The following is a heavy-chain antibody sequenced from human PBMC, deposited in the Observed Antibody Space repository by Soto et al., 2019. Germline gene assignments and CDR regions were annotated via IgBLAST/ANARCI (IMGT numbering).Heavy chain of an antibody. Sequence: QVQLVESGGGVVQPGRSLRLSCAASGFTFSSYGMHWVRQAPGKGLEWVAVIWYDGSNKYYADSVKGRFTISRDNSKKALYLEMNSLRAEDPGVYYCGRELSVTRGGGFDYWGQGTLVTVSS. CDR2: IWYDGSNK. CDR1: GFTFSSYG. D-gene: IGHD4-4*01. CDR3: GRELSVTRGGGFDY. J-gene: IGHJ4*02. V-gene: IGHV3-33*01.